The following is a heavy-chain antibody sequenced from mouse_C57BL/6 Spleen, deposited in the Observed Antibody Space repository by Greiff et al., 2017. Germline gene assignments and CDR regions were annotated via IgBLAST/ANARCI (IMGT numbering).Heavy chain of an antibody. CDR3: ARDTTDPYWYFDV. CDR2: IDPSDSYT. J-gene: IGHJ1*03. CDR1: GYTFTSYW. Sequence: QVQLQQPGAELVRPGTSVKLSCKASGYTFTSYWMHWVKQRPGQGLEWIGVIDPSDSYTNYNQKFKGKATLTVDTSSSTAYMQLSSLTSEDSAVXYCARDTTDPYWYFDVWGTGTTVTVSS. V-gene: IGHV1-59*01. D-gene: IGHD1-1*01.